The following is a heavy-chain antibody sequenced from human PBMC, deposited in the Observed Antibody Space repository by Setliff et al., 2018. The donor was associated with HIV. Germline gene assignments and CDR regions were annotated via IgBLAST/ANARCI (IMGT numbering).Heavy chain of an antibody. J-gene: IGHJ5*02. CDR2: IIPTFTRA. CDR1: GGTFGRFG. CDR3: ARSVHSLYGDYATYFDP. Sequence: PGPPVKVSCKASGGTFGRFGISWVRQAPGQGLEWMGGIIPTFTRANYAQKFQARVIITTDKSTSTAFMELTSLTSEDTAVYYCARSVHSLYGDYATYFDPWGQGTQVTVSS. V-gene: IGHV1-69*05. D-gene: IGHD4-17*01.